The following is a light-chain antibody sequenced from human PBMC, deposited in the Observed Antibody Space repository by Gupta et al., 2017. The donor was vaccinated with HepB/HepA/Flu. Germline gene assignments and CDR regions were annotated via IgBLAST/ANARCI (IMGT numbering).Light chain of an antibody. CDR3: QQFYSIPVT. J-gene: IGKJ4*01. CDR1: RSVLYPSNNKNH. Sequence: DIVMTQSPDSLAVSLGGSATINCKSSRSVLYPSNNKNHLAWYQQKSGQPPKLLIYWASTRESGVPDRFSGSGSGTDFTLTISSLQAEDVAVYFCQQFYSIPVTFGGGTKVEIK. V-gene: IGKV4-1*01. CDR2: WAS.